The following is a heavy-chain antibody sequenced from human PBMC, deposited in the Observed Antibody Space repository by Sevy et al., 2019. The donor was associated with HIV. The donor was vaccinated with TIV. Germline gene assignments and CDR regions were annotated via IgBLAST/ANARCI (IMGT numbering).Heavy chain of an antibody. CDR2: ISAYNGNT. J-gene: IGHJ4*02. CDR3: ARLYCSGGSCYYYFDY. V-gene: IGHV1-18*01. Sequence: ASVKVSCKASGYTFTSYGISWVRQAPGQGLEWMGWISAYNGNTNYAQKLQGRVTMTTDTSTSTAYMELRSLRSDDTAVYYCARLYCSGGSCYYYFDYWGQGTLVTVSS. CDR1: GYTFTSYG. D-gene: IGHD2-15*01.